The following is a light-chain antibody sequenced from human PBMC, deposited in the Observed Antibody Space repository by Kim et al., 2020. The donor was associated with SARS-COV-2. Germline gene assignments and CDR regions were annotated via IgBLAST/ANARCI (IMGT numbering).Light chain of an antibody. CDR1: VLAKKY. J-gene: IGLJ2*01. V-gene: IGLV3-27*01. CDR2: KDS. Sequence: ETPGQTARNTCSGDVLAKKYARWFQQKPGQAPVLVIYKDSERPSGIPERFSGSSSGTTVTLTISGAQVEDEADYYCYSAADNNVVFGGGTKLTVL. CDR3: YSAADNNVV.